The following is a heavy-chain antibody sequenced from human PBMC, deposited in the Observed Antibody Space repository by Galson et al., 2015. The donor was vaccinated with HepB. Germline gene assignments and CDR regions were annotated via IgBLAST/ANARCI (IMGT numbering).Heavy chain of an antibody. CDR3: ARGGRPAL. V-gene: IGHV3-48*03. Sequence: SLRLSCAGSGFTFSGYEMNWVRQTPTKGLEWVSYISGSGDTMYYADSVKGRFSISRDNAKDSLFLQMNSLRDEDTALYYCARGGRPALWGQGTLVTVSS. CDR2: ISGSGDTM. CDR1: GFTFSGYE. J-gene: IGHJ4*02.